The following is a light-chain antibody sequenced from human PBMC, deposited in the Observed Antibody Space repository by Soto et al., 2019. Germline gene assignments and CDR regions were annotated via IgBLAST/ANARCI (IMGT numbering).Light chain of an antibody. Sequence: IHTNHSPSTLSSSIGYRVTMTCRASQSISNWLAWYQQKPGKAPKLLIYDASSLERGVPSRFSGSGSGTEFTLTISSLQPDDFATYYCQQCNAYSRTFGQGTKVDIK. CDR3: QQCNAYSRT. CDR1: QSISNW. V-gene: IGKV1-5*01. J-gene: IGKJ1*01. CDR2: DAS.